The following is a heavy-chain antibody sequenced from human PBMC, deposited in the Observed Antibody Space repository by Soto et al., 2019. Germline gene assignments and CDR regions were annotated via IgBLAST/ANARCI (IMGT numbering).Heavy chain of an antibody. Sequence: SETLSLTCTVSGGSISSSSYYWGWIRQPPGKGLEWIGSIYYSGSTYYNPSLKSRVTISVDTSKNQFSLKLSSVTAADTAVYYCARLRRESSSSWYTVDYWGQGTLVTVSS. CDR3: ARLRRESSSSWYTVDY. V-gene: IGHV4-39*01. J-gene: IGHJ4*02. CDR1: GGSISSSSYY. CDR2: IYYSGST. D-gene: IGHD6-13*01.